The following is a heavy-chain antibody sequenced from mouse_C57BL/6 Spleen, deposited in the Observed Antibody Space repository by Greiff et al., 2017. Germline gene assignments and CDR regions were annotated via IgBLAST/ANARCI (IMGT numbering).Heavy chain of an antibody. CDR3: ARSEGNLYAMDY. CDR2: IYPGDGDT. CDR1: GYSFSSYW. J-gene: IGHJ4*01. D-gene: IGHD2-1*01. Sequence: VMLVESGAELVKPGASVKISCKASGYSFSSYWMNWVKQRPGKGLEWIGQIYPGDGDTNYNGKFKGKATLTADKSSSTAYMQLSSLTSEDSAVYFCARSEGNLYAMDYWGQGTSVTVSS. V-gene: IGHV1-80*01.